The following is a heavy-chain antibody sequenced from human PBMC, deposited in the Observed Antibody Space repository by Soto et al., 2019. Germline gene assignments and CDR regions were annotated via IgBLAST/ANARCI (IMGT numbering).Heavy chain of an antibody. V-gene: IGHV3-48*03. CDR3: ARDLRFLEWFLFDP. CDR1: GFTFSNYE. J-gene: IGHJ5*02. CDR2: ISSSGSTI. Sequence: GGSLRLSCAASGFTFSNYEMNWVRQAPGKGLEWVSYISSSGSTIYYADSVKGRFTISRDNAKNSLYLQMNSLRAEDTAVYYCARDLRFLEWFLFDPWGQGTLVTVS. D-gene: IGHD3-3*01.